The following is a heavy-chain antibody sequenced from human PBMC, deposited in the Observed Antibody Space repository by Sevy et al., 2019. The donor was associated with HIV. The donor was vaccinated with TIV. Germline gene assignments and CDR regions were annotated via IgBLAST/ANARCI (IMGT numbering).Heavy chain of an antibody. D-gene: IGHD5-18*01. CDR3: TRDDIYSYPWEFDW. CDR2: FNPNNDDS. V-gene: IGHV1-2*02. Sequence: ASVKVSCKASGFTFSDYYMHWVRQAPGQGLEWMGWFNPNNDDSRSAQKFQGRVTLTGDMSINTAYLVLTRLRSDDTAIYFCTRDDIYSYPWEFDWWGHGALVTVSS. CDR1: GFTFSDYY. J-gene: IGHJ4*01.